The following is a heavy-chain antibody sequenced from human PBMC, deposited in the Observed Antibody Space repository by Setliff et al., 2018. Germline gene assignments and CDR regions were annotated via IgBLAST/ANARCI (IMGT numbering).Heavy chain of an antibody. CDR2: IYRNGNT. CDR3: ARQIDYGDFQYFDY. V-gene: IGHV4-38-2*01. CDR1: DFSINSGYY. J-gene: IGHJ4*02. D-gene: IGHD4-17*01. Sequence: SETLSLTCSVSDFSINSGYYWGWIRQSPGEGLEWIGSIYRNGNTYYNPSLKSRVTISVDTSKNQLSLKLNSVTAADTAVYYCARQIDYGDFQYFDYWGQGTLVTAPQ.